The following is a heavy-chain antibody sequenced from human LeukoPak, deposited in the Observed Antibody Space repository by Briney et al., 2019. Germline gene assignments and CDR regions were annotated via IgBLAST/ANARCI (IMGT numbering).Heavy chain of an antibody. D-gene: IGHD3-9*01. CDR2: ISAYNGNT. CDR1: GYTFTSYG. Sequence: EASVKVSCKASGYTFTSYGISWVRQAPGQGLEWMGLISAYNGNTNYAQKLQGRVTMTTDTSTSTAYMELSSLRSEDTAVYYCARFSSSNAGYDILTGYSTYYFDYWGQGTLVTVSS. J-gene: IGHJ4*02. CDR3: ARFSSSNAGYDILTGYSTYYFDY. V-gene: IGHV1-18*01.